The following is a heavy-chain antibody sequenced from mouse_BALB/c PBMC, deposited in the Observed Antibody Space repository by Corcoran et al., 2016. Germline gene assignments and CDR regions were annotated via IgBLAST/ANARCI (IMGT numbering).Heavy chain of an antibody. D-gene: IGHD1-1*01. CDR1: GFNIKDNY. J-gene: IGHJ4*01. CDR3: SRSDYYGRGDAMDY. Sequence: EVQLQQSGAELVKPGASVKLSCTASGFNIKDNYMHWVKQRTEQGLEWIGRIDPANGNTKYDPKFQGKATVTADTSSNTAYLQLSSRTSEDTAGYFCSRSDYYGRGDAMDYWAQGTSFTVSS. CDR2: IDPANGNT. V-gene: IGHV14-3*02.